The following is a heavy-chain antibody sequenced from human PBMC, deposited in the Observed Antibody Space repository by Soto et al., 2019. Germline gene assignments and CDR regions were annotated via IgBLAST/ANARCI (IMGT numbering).Heavy chain of an antibody. CDR1: GFTFSTYG. J-gene: IGHJ4*02. CDR3: VRVFDTYYFDL. Sequence: GGSLRLSCAASGFTFSTYGMHWVRQAPGKGLEWVALTWSDGTNKYYADSVKGRFTISRDNSKKTLYLQMNSLRAEDTAVYYCVRVFDTYYFDLWGQGNMVTVSS. D-gene: IGHD3-9*01. CDR2: TWSDGTNK. V-gene: IGHV3-33*01.